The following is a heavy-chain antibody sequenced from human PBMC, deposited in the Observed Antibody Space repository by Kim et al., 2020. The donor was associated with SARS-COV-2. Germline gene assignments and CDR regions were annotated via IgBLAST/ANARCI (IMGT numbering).Heavy chain of an antibody. CDR2: ISSSSSTI. CDR3: ARVPPLNWGYYYYGMDV. V-gene: IGHV3-48*04. J-gene: IGHJ6*02. Sequence: GGSLRLSCAASGFTFSSYSMNWVRQAPGKGLEWVSYISSSSSTIYYADSVKGRFTISRDNAKNSLYLQMNSLRAEDTAVYYCARVPPLNWGYYYYGMDVWGQGTTVTVSS. D-gene: IGHD7-27*01. CDR1: GFTFSSYS.